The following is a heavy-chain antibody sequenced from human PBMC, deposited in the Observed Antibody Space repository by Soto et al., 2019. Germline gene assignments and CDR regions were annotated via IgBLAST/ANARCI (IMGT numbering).Heavy chain of an antibody. CDR3: ATGGLWFGSLYAFDI. D-gene: IGHD3-10*01. CDR1: GVSISSSSYY. J-gene: IGHJ3*02. Sequence: TSETLSLTCTVSGVSISSSSYYWGWIRQPPGKGLEWIGSIYYSGSTYYNPSLKSRVTISVDTSKNQFSLKLSSVTAADTAVYYCATGGLWFGSLYAFDIWGQGTMVTVSS. V-gene: IGHV4-39*01. CDR2: IYYSGST.